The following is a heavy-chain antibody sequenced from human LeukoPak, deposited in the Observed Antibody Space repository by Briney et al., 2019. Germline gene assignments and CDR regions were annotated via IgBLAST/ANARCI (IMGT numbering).Heavy chain of an antibody. Sequence: SGPTLVNPSETLTLTCTFSGFSLNTYGLGVGWIRQPPGKPLEWLAVIYWNDDKRYSPSLKTRISISKDTSRNQVVLSMTNMDPVDTGTYYCAHSGLMTSNRDLDSWGPGILVTVSS. V-gene: IGHV2-5*01. CDR2: IYWNDDK. CDR3: AHSGLMTSNRDLDS. J-gene: IGHJ4*02. D-gene: IGHD2-8*01. CDR1: GFSLNTYGLG.